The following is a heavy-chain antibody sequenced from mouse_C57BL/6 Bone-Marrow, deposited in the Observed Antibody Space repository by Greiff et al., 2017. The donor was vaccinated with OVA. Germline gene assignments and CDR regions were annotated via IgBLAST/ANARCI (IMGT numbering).Heavy chain of an antibody. CDR2: INPSSGYT. Sequence: VQLQQSGAELAKPGASVKLSCKASGYTFTSYWMHWVKQRPGQGLEWIGYINPSSGYTKYNQKFKDKATLTADKSPSTAYMQRSSLTYEDSAVYYCARWYYAMDYWGQGASVTASS. CDR1: GYTFTSYW. J-gene: IGHJ4*01. CDR3: ARWYYAMDY. V-gene: IGHV1-7*01.